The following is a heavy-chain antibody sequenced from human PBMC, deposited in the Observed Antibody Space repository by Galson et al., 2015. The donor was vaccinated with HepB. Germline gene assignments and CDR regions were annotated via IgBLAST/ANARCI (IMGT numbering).Heavy chain of an antibody. CDR3: ARHRATLAVAGTEAFDY. V-gene: IGHV5-51*01. CDR2: IYPGDSDT. CDR1: GYSFTSYW. Sequence: QSGAEVKKPGESLKISCKGSGYSFTSYWIGWVRQMPGKGLEWMGIIYPGDSDTRYSPSFQGQVTISADKSISTAYLQWSSLKASDTAMYYCARHRATLAVAGTEAFDYWGQGTLVTVSS. D-gene: IGHD6-19*01. J-gene: IGHJ4*02.